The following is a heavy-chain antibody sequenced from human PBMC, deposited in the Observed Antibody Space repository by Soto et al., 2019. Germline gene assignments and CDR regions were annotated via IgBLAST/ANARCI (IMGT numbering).Heavy chain of an antibody. CDR2: VRASGHTT. CDR3: VKDGGYCSSSTCYSPRNHYFDS. J-gene: IGHJ4*02. CDR1: GFTFTNYA. Sequence: PGGSLRLSCATSGFTFTNYAMSWVRQAPGKGLEWVSGVRASGHTTYYADSVRGRFTISRDNSRNSLFLQMNSLRAGDTAVYYCVKDGGYCSSSTCYSPRNHYFDSWGQGTLVTVSS. D-gene: IGHD2-2*01. V-gene: IGHV3-23*01.